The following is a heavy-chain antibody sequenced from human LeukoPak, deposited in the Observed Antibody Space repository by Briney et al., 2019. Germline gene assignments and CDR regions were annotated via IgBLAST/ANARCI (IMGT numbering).Heavy chain of an antibody. CDR3: ARTVSGYYFNA. CDR2: VAYSGAT. CDR1: SGSINGFY. D-gene: IGHD5-12*01. V-gene: IGHV4-59*01. Sequence: SETLSLTCTVSSGSINGFYWSWIRQPPGKRLEWIGYVAYSGATNYNLSFKSRVTISLDTSKTQFSLKLSSVTAADTAFYYCARTVSGYYFNAWGPGSLVTVSS. J-gene: IGHJ5*02.